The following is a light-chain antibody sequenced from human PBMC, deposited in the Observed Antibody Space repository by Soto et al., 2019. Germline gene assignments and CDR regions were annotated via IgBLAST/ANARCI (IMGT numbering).Light chain of an antibody. J-gene: IGLJ1*01. CDR2: EVS. Sequence: QSALTQPASVSGSPGQSITISCTGTSSDVGGYNYVSWYQQHPGKAPKLMIYEVSNRPSGVSNRFSGSKSGSTASLTISGLQAEDEADYYCSSYTSSSTLEVFGTGTKVTVL. CDR3: SSYTSSSTLEV. CDR1: SSDVGGYNY. V-gene: IGLV2-14*01.